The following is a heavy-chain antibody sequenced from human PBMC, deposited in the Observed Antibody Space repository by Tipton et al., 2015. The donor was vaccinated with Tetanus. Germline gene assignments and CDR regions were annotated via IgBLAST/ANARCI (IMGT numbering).Heavy chain of an antibody. D-gene: IGHD3-3*01. J-gene: IGHJ4*02. CDR1: GGSISTYH. V-gene: IGHV4-59*01. Sequence: GLVKPSETLSLTCTVSGGSISTYHWNWIRQSPGKGLEWIGYIDYFGSTKYNPSLKSRVAMSVDTSKNQLYLRLNSVTSADTAVYYWARTSGYMYSDCWGQGPLVTVSS. CDR2: IDYFGST. CDR3: ARTSGYMYSDC.